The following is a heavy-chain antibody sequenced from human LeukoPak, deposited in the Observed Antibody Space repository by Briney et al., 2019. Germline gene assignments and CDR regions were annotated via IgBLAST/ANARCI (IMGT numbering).Heavy chain of an antibody. V-gene: IGHV1-69*04. CDR1: GGTFSSYA. CDR3: ARQELMGNWFDP. J-gene: IGHJ5*02. CDR2: IIPILGIA. Sequence: SVKVSCKASGGTFSSYAISWVRQAPGQGLEWMGRIIPILGIANYAQKFQGGVTITADKSTSTAYMELSSLRSEDTAVYYCARQELMGNWFDPWGQGTLVTVSS. D-gene: IGHD3-10*01.